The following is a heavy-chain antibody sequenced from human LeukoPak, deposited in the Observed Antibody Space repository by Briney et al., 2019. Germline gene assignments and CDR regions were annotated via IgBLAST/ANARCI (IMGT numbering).Heavy chain of an antibody. CDR2: ISPRGDIK. Sequence: GGTLRLSCAASGFTFSRHGMNWVRQAPGKGLEWVSGISPRGDIKYYADSVKGRFSISRDNSKNTLYLQMNSLRAEDTAVYYCAIVDYYDSSGYRDYWGQGTLVTVSS. CDR3: AIVDYYDSSGYRDY. CDR1: GFTFSRHG. D-gene: IGHD3-22*01. J-gene: IGHJ4*02. V-gene: IGHV3-23*01.